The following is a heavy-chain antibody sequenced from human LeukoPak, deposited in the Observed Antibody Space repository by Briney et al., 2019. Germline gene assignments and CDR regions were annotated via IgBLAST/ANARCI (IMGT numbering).Heavy chain of an antibody. Sequence: SVNVSCKASGGTFSSYAISWVRQAPGQGLEWMGGIIPIFGTANYAQKFQGRVTITADESTSTAYMELSSLRSEDTAVYYCASGDIVVVPAAAGIKGWGQGTLVTVSS. CDR3: ASGDIVVVPAAAGIKG. CDR1: GGTFSSYA. D-gene: IGHD2-2*01. J-gene: IGHJ4*02. CDR2: IIPIFGTA. V-gene: IGHV1-69*13.